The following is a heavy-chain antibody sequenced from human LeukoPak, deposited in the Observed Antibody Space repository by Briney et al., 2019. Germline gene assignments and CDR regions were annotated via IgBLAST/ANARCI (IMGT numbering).Heavy chain of an antibody. J-gene: IGHJ4*02. Sequence: PGGSLRLSCAASGFTFSSYGMHWVRQAPGKGLEWVAVIWYDGSNKYYADSVKGRFTISRDNSKNTLYLQMNSLRAEDTAVYYCAKTRGNWGSLYYFDYWGQGTLVTVSS. V-gene: IGHV3-33*06. CDR2: IWYDGSNK. D-gene: IGHD7-27*01. CDR3: AKTRGNWGSLYYFDY. CDR1: GFTFSSYG.